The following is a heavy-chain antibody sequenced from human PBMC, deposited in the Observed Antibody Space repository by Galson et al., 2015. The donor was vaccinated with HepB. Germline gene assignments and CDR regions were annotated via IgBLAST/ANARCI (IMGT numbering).Heavy chain of an antibody. CDR2: INAGNGNT. CDR1: GYTFTSYA. J-gene: IGHJ5*02. V-gene: IGHV1-3*01. D-gene: IGHD6-13*01. CDR3: ARYPVRIPIAAAAPGDNWFDP. Sequence: SVKVSCKASGYTFTSYAMHWVRQAPGQRLEWMGWINAGNGNTKYSQKFQGRVTITRDTSASTAYMELSSLRSEDTAVYYCARYPVRIPIAAAAPGDNWFDPWGQGTLVTVSS.